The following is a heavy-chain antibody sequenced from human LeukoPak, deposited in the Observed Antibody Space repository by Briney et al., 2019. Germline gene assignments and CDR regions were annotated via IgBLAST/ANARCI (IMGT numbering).Heavy chain of an antibody. Sequence: ASVKVSYRASGYTFTSNYIHWVRQAPGQGLEWMGMIYPRDGSTSYAQKFQGRVTVTRDTSTSTVHMELSGLRSEDTAVYYCARDQEGFDYWGQGTLVTVSS. V-gene: IGHV1-46*01. CDR3: ARDQEGFDY. CDR1: GYTFTSNY. CDR2: IYPRDGST. J-gene: IGHJ4*02.